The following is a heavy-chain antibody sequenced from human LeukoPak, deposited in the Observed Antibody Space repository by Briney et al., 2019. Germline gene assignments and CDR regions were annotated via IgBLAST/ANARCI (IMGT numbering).Heavy chain of an antibody. V-gene: IGHV4-59*01. Sequence: PSETLSLTCSVSGGSISSYYWSWIRQPPGKGLEWIGYIYYSGSTNYNPSLKSRVTISVDTSKNQFSLKLSSVTAADTAVYYCARGAIYGDYPYYFDYWGQGTPVTVSS. CDR3: ARGAIYGDYPYYFDY. CDR2: IYYSGST. D-gene: IGHD4-17*01. J-gene: IGHJ4*02. CDR1: GGSISSYY.